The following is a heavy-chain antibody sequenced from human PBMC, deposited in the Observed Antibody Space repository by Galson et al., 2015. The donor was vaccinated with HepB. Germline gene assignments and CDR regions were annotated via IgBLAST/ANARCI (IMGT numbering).Heavy chain of an antibody. CDR3: ARDRHFPEATMLDY. CDR2: IWYDGSNK. Sequence: SLRLSCAASGFTFSSYGMHWVRQAPGKGLEWVAVIWYDGSNKYYADSVKGRFTISRDDSKNTLYLQMNSLRAEDTAVYYCARDRHFPEATMLDYWGQGTLVTVSS. V-gene: IGHV3-33*08. D-gene: IGHD5-24*01. CDR1: GFTFSSYG. J-gene: IGHJ4*02.